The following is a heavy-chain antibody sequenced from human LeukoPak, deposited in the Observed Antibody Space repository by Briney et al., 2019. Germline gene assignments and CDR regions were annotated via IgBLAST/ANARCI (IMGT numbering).Heavy chain of an antibody. CDR3: ARGELAAAGPYYFDY. J-gene: IGHJ4*02. V-gene: IGHV3-64*01. Sequence: GGSLRLSCAASGLTFSSYAMHWVRQAPGKGLEYVSAISSNGGSTYYANSVKGRFTISRDNSKNTLYLQMGSLRAEDMAVYYCARGELAAAGPYYFDYWGQGTLVTVSS. CDR2: ISSNGGST. CDR1: GLTFSSYA. D-gene: IGHD6-13*01.